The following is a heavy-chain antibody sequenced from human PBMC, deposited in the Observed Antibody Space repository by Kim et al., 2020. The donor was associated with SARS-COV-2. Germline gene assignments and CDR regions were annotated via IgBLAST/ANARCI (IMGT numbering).Heavy chain of an antibody. Sequence: GGSLRLSCAASGFTFSSYAMHWVRQAPGKGLEWVAVISYDGSNKYYADSVKGRFTISRDNSKNTLYLQMNSLRAEDTAVYYCAREAVIVVVITIDYWGQGTLVTVSS. CDR1: GFTFSSYA. CDR3: AREAVIVVVITIDY. D-gene: IGHD3-22*01. V-gene: IGHV3-30*04. J-gene: IGHJ4*02. CDR2: ISYDGSNK.